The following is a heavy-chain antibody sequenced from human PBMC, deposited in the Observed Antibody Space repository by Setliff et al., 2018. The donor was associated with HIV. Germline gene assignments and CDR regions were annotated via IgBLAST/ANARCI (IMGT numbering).Heavy chain of an antibody. D-gene: IGHD1-7*01. CDR3: ARGDGTKYYYYYYMDV. V-gene: IGHV4-59*01. CDR1: GGSISSYY. J-gene: IGHJ6*03. CDR2: IYYSGST. Sequence: SETLSLTCTVSGGSISSYYWSWIRQPPGKGLEWIGYIYYSGSTNCNPSLKSRVTISVDTSNNQLSLKLSSVTAADTAVYYCARGDGTKYYYYYYMDVWGKGTTVTVSS.